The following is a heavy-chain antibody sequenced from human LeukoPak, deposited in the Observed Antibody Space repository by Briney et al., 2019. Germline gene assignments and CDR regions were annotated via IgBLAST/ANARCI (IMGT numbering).Heavy chain of an antibody. CDR3: ARLNLYCSGGSCYYFGFDY. Sequence: PSETLSLTCAVYGGSFSGYYWGWIRQPPGKGLEWIGSIYYSGSTYYNPSLKSRVTISVDTSKNQFSLKLSSVTAADTAVYYCARLNLYCSGGSCYYFGFDYWGQGTLVTVSS. CDR1: GGSFSGYY. J-gene: IGHJ4*02. V-gene: IGHV4-39*01. D-gene: IGHD2-15*01. CDR2: IYYSGST.